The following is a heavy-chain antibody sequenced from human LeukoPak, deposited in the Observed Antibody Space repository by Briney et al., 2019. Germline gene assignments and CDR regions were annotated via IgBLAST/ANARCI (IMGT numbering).Heavy chain of an antibody. J-gene: IGHJ4*01. D-gene: IGHD1-1*01. CDR2: MNSAGTTI. Sequence: GGSLRLSCAASGFTISGFWMHWVRQVPGEGLVWVARMNSAGTTINYADSVKGRFTISRDNVRNTLHLQMNNLSLEDTAVYFCIREVQVRASASLGLWRRGTLVTVSS. V-gene: IGHV3-74*01. CDR1: GFTISGFW. CDR3: IREVQVRASASLGL.